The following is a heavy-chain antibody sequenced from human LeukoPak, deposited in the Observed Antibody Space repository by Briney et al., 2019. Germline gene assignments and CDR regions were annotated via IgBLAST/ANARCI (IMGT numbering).Heavy chain of an antibody. D-gene: IGHD2-8*01. V-gene: IGHV7-4-1*02. Sequence: GASVKGSCKASGYTFTRYAMNWVRQAPGQGLEWMGWINTNTGNPTYAQGFTGRFVFSLDTSVSTAYLQISSLKAEDTAVYYCARGPNGSREMGYYYGMDVWGQGTTVTVSS. CDR1: GYTFTRYA. CDR3: ARGPNGSREMGYYYGMDV. CDR2: INTNTGNP. J-gene: IGHJ6*02.